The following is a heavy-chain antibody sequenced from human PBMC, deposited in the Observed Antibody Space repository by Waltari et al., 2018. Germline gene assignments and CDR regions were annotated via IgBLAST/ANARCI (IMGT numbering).Heavy chain of an antibody. CDR1: GGSFSIQS. V-gene: IGHV1-69*01. CDR3: ANAPTNMHYFPD. J-gene: IGHJ1*01. Sequence: HVQVVQSGPEVKKPGSSVSVSCKASGGSFSIQSMMWARLVPGQGLEWMGGITPVFRTPTYAQKFQGRVTFTADESTSTVYMDLRSLTSDDTAIYYCANAPTNMHYFPDWGQGTLVTVSS. CDR2: ITPVFRTP.